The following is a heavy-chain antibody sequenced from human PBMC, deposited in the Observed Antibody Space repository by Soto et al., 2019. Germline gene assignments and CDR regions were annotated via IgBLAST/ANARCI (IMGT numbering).Heavy chain of an antibody. CDR3: ASGTTRMKEGWFAS. V-gene: IGHV1-69*13. CDR1: GGTFSSYA. Sequence: GASVKVSCKASGGTFSSYAISWVRQAPGQGLEWMGGIIPIFGTANYAQKFQGRVTITADESTSTAYMELSSLRSEDTAVYYCASGTTRMKEGWFASWGKRTFVTVSS. J-gene: IGHJ5*01. D-gene: IGHD1-7*01. CDR2: IIPIFGTA.